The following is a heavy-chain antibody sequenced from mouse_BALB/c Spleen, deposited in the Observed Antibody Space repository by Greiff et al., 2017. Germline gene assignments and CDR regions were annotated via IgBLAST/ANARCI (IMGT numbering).Heavy chain of an antibody. J-gene: IGHJ1*01. CDR3: TRRSHGNGYFDV. CDR2: IDPETGGT. V-gene: IGHV1-15*01. CDR1: GYTFTDYE. D-gene: IGHD2-1*01. Sequence: QVQLQQSGAELVRPGASVTLSCKASGYTFTDYEMHWVKQTPVHGLEWIGAIDPETGGTAYNQKFKGKATLTADKSSSTAYMELRSLTSEDSAVYYCTRRSHGNGYFDVWGAGTTVTVSS.